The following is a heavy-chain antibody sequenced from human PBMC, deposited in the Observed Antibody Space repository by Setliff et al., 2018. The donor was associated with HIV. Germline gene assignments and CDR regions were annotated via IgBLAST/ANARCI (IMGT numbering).Heavy chain of an antibody. CDR1: GGTFNNYA. Sequence: SVKVSCKASGGTFNNYAISWVRQAPGQGLQWVGGIIPLFGTTNYAQKFQGRVTITANESTNIAHMELSSLRSADTAMYYCATVFYYDSESYSLDYWGQGMLVTVSS. CDR2: IIPLFGTT. D-gene: IGHD3-10*01. J-gene: IGHJ4*02. V-gene: IGHV1-69*13. CDR3: ATVFYYDSESYSLDY.